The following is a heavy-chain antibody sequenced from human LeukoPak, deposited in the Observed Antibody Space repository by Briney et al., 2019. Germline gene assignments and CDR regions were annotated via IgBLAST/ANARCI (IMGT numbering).Heavy chain of an antibody. D-gene: IGHD6-19*01. CDR3: ARALSSGWYGVDAFDI. J-gene: IGHJ3*02. CDR1: GFTFSSYA. CDR2: IYSGGST. Sequence: GGSLRLSCAASGFTFSSYAMSWVRQAPGKGLEWVSVIYSGGSTYYADSVKGRFTISRDNSKNTLYLQMNSLRAEDTAVYYCARALSSGWYGVDAFDIWGQGTMVTVSS. V-gene: IGHV3-53*01.